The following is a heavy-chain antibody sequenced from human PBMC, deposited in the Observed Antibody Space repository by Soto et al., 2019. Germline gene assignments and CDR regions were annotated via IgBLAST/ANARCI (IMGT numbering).Heavy chain of an antibody. CDR3: ARGGYCSGGSCFTEDY. V-gene: IGHV1-8*01. CDR1: GYTFTSYD. D-gene: IGHD2-15*01. CDR2: MNPNSGNT. J-gene: IGHJ4*02. Sequence: QVQLVQSGAEVKKPGASMKVSCKASGYTFTSYDINWVRQATGQGLEWMGWMNPNSGNTGYAQKFQGRVTMTRNTSISTAYMERSSLRSEDTAVYYCARGGYCSGGSCFTEDYWGQGTLVTVSS.